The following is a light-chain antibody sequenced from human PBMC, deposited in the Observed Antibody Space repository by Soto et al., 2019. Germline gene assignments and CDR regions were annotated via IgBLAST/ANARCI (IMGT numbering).Light chain of an antibody. CDR2: GAS. Sequence: EIVLTQSPGTLSLSPGERATLSCRASQSVSNNYLAWYQQKPGQAPRLLIYGASNRATGIPDRFSGSGSGTDFTLTISRLEPEDFAVYYCQQYDTWPLTFGPGTKVDIK. CDR1: QSVSNNY. CDR3: QQYDTWPLT. J-gene: IGKJ3*01. V-gene: IGKV3-20*01.